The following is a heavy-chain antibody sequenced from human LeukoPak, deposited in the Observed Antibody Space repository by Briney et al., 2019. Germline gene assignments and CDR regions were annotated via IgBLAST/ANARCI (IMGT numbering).Heavy chain of an antibody. CDR2: ISAYNGNT. Sequence: GASVKVSCKASGYTFTSYGISWVRQAPGQGLEWMGWISAYNGNTNYAQKLQGRVTMTTDTSTSTAYMELRSLRSDDTAVYYCARAPFPGSSGYYEYYFDYWGQGNLVTVSS. D-gene: IGHD3-22*01. CDR3: ARAPFPGSSGYYEYYFDY. CDR1: GYTFTSYG. V-gene: IGHV1-18*01. J-gene: IGHJ4*02.